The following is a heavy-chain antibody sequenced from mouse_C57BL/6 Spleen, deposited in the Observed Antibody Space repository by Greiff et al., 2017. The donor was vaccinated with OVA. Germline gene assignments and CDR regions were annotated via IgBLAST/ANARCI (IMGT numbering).Heavy chain of an antibody. CDR3: ASSMITKGYYAMDY. CDR2: IWGGGST. Sequence: VKLMESGPGLVAPSQSLSITCTVSGFSLTSYGVDWVRQPPGKGLEWLGVIWGGGSTNYNSALMSRLSISKDNSKSQVFLKMNSLQTDDTAMYYCASSMITKGYYAMDYWGQGTSVTVSS. J-gene: IGHJ4*01. CDR1: GFSLTSYG. D-gene: IGHD2-4*01. V-gene: IGHV2-9*01.